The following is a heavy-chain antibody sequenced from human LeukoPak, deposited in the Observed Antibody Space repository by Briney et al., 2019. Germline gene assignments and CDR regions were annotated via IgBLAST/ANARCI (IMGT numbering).Heavy chain of an antibody. Sequence: GGSLRLSCAASGFTFSSYSMNWVRQAPGKGLEWVSSIRSSSSNIYYADSMKGRFTISRDNAKNSLYLQMNSLRAEDTAAYYCARGYDWYFDLWGRGTLVTVSS. CDR3: ARGYDWYFDL. D-gene: IGHD1-14*01. V-gene: IGHV3-21*01. CDR2: IRSSSSNI. J-gene: IGHJ2*01. CDR1: GFTFSSYS.